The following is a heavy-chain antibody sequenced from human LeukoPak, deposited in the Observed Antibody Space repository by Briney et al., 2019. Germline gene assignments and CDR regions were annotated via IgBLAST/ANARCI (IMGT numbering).Heavy chain of an antibody. V-gene: IGHV3-23*01. CDR3: AKRGGYADYYMDV. Sequence: GGSLSLSCAASGFTFRSYAMTWVRQAPGKGLEWVSGISGSGGSTYYADSVKGGFTVSRDNSKNTLYLQMNSLRAEDTAIYYCAKRGGYADYYMDVWGKGTTVTVSS. CDR1: GFTFRSYA. D-gene: IGHD1-1*01. J-gene: IGHJ6*03. CDR2: ISGSGGST.